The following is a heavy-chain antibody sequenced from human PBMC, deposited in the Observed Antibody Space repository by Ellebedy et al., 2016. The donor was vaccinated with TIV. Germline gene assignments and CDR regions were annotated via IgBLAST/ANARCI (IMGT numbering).Heavy chain of an antibody. J-gene: IGHJ6*02. CDR2: IKQDGSEK. D-gene: IGHD4-17*01. CDR3: AKTVFYNYYGMDV. V-gene: IGHV3-7*01. CDR1: GFTFSAYW. Sequence: GESLNISCAASGFTFSAYWMTLVRQAPGKGLQWVANIKQDGSEKFYVDSVKGRFNISRDNANSSLFLQITSLRLEDTAVYYCAKTVFYNYYGMDVWGQGTTVTVSS.